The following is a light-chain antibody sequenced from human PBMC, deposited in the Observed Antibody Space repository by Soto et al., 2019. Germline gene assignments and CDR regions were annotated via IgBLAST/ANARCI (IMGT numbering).Light chain of an antibody. CDR3: QQYDNLPLT. Sequence: DIQMTQSPSSLSASVGDRVTITCQASQGISNYLNWYQQKPGKAPKLLIYDASNLETGVPSRFSGSGSGTDFTFTICSLQPEDIATYYCQQYDNLPLTFGGGTKVEIK. J-gene: IGKJ4*01. CDR1: QGISNY. V-gene: IGKV1-33*01. CDR2: DAS.